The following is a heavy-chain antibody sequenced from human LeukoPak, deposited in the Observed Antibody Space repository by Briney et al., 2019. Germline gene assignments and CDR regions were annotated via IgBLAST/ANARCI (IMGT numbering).Heavy chain of an antibody. CDR2: FDPEDGET. D-gene: IGHD5-12*01. V-gene: IGHV1-24*01. Sequence: ASVKVSCKVSGYTLTELSMHWVRQAPGKGLEWMGGFDPEDGETIYAQKFQGRVTMTEDTSTDTAYMELSSLRSEDTAVYYCATRSGYSGCDYGNWYFDLWGRGTLVTVSS. CDR1: GYTLTELS. CDR3: ATRSGYSGCDYGNWYFDL. J-gene: IGHJ2*01.